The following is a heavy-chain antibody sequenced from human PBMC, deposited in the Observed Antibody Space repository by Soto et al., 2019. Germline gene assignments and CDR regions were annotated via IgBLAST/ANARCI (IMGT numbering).Heavy chain of an antibody. V-gene: IGHV4-34*01. CDR2: INHSGST. D-gene: IGHD2-2*01. J-gene: IGHJ4*02. Sequence: SETLSLTCAVYGGSFSGYYWSWIRQPPGKGLEWIGEINHSGSTNYNPSLKSRVTISVDTSKNQFSLYLEMNSLRAEDTAVYYCARATCSSSTCYAVYFDSWGQGTLVTVSS. CDR1: GGSFSGYY. CDR3: ARATCSSSTCYAVYFDS.